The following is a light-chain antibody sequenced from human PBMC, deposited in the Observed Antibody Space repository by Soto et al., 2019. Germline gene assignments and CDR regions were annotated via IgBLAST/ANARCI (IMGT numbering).Light chain of an antibody. CDR1: QSISYY. CDR2: TKS. Sequence: DIQMTQSPSSLSASVGDRVTITSRARQSISYYLNWYQQKPGRAPRLLIYTKSSLQSGVPSKFSGSASGTDFTLTISSLQPEDFATYYCQQSYTTPWTFGQGTKVEIK. CDR3: QQSYTTPWT. V-gene: IGKV1-39*01. J-gene: IGKJ1*01.